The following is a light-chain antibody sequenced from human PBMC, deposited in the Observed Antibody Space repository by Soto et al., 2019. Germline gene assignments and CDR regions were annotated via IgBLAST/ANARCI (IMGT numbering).Light chain of an antibody. CDR2: DAS. CDR1: QNISSY. J-gene: IGKJ5*01. V-gene: IGKV3-11*01. CDR3: QQRSSWQIT. Sequence: EVVLTQSPATLSLSPGERATLSCRAGQNISSYLAWYQQKPGQAPKLLIYDASNWATGIPARFSGSGSGTDCTLTISILYPEDCPVSYFQQRSSWQITVDQGTRLE.